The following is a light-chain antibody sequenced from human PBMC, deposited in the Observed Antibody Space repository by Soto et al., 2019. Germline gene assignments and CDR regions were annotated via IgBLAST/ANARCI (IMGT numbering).Light chain of an antibody. CDR1: ESVGAN. CDR3: QQRSNWPPST. CDR2: GAS. Sequence: EIVLTQSPGTLSLSPGERATLSGRATESVGANLAWYQQRPGQAPRLLMYGASSRATGVPARFSGSGSGTDFTLTISSLEPEDFAVYYCQQRSNWPPSTFGQGTRLEIK. V-gene: IGKV3-11*01. J-gene: IGKJ5*01.